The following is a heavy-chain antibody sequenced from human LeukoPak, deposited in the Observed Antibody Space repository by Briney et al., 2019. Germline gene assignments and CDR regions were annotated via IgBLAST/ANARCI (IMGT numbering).Heavy chain of an antibody. D-gene: IGHD2-15*01. J-gene: IGHJ3*02. CDR3: AGGWFRDAFDI. Sequence: SQTLSLTCTVSGGSISSGDYYWGWIRQPPGKGLEWIGYIYYSGSTYYNPSLKSRVTISVDTSKNQFSLKLSSVTAADTAVYYCAGGWFRDAFDIWGQGTMVTVSS. V-gene: IGHV4-30-4*08. CDR1: GGSISSGDYY. CDR2: IYYSGST.